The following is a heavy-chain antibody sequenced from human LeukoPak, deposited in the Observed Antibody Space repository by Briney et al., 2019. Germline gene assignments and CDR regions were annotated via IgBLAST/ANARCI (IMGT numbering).Heavy chain of an antibody. CDR3: AKGGHCTSTSCYYFDS. V-gene: IGHV3-33*06. Sequence: GGSLRLSCAASGFTFSNSDMHWVRQAPGKGLEWVAVIWDNGNNKYYGDSVNGRFTISRDNSKSTLHLQMNSLRPEDSAIYYCAKGGHCTSTSCYYFDSWGQGALVTVSA. J-gene: IGHJ4*02. CDR1: GFTFSNSD. D-gene: IGHD2-2*01. CDR2: IWDNGNNK.